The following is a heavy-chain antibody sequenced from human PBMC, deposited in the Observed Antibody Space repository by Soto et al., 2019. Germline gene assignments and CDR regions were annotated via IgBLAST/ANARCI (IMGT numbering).Heavy chain of an antibody. Sequence: PSETLSLTCTVSGGSLISGGYYWSWIRQHPGKGLEWIGYIYYSWTTYYNPSLKSRFTISVDTSNNHFSLKLSSVTAADTAVYYCARDDGSSQINYWGQGTLVTVSS. CDR2: IYYSWTT. CDR1: GGSLISGGYY. CDR3: ARDDGSSQINY. D-gene: IGHD6-13*01. V-gene: IGHV4-31*03. J-gene: IGHJ4*02.